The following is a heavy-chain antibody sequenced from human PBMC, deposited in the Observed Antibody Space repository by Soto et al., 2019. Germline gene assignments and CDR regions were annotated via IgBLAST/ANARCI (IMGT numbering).Heavy chain of an antibody. D-gene: IGHD6-13*01. CDR3: AREKGFGAAAELDY. V-gene: IGHV1-69*01. J-gene: IGHJ4*02. CDR2: IIPIFGTT. CDR1: GGTFSTYG. Sequence: QVQLVQSGAEVKKRGSSVKVSCKASGGTFSTYGLSWVRQAPGQGLEWMGGIIPIFGTTTYAQKFQGRVTITADESTSTTYMELRSLRSEDTAVYYCAREKGFGAAAELDYWGQGTLLTVSS.